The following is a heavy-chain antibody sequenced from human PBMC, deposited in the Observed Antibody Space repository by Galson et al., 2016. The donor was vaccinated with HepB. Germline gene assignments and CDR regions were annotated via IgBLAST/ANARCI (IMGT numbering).Heavy chain of an antibody. CDR1: GFTLSAYY. CDR3: ARDFTRITVVRGVTKKPDNWLDP. Sequence: SVKVSCKASGFTLSAYYIHWVRQAPGQGLEWVGIINPSENDTNYAQKFQDRVTITCDTSASTVYLELSGLRSDDTAVYYCARDFTRITVVRGVTKKPDNWLDPWGQGTLVTVSS. CDR2: INPSENDT. V-gene: IGHV1-46*01. J-gene: IGHJ5*02. D-gene: IGHD3-10*01.